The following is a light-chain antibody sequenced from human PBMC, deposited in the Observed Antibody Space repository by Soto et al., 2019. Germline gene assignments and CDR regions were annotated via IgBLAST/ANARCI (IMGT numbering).Light chain of an antibody. J-gene: IGKJ3*01. CDR2: DAS. CDR1: QSVYNN. Sequence: ETVMTQSPATLSVSPGERPTLSCRSSQSVYNNLAWYQQKPGQAPRLLIYDASTRATGIPARFSGSGSGTEFTLTISSLQSEDFAVYYCQQYNTWPLTCGPGTKVDIK. CDR3: QQYNTWPLT. V-gene: IGKV3-15*01.